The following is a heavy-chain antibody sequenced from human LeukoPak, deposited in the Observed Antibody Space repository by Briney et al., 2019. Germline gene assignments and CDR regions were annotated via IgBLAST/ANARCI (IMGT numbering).Heavy chain of an antibody. CDR2: ICSSGST. V-gene: IGHV4-59*01. Sequence: SETLSLTCTVSGGSISSYYWSWIRQPPGKGLEWIGYICSSGSTSYNPSLKSRVTMSIDTSKNQFSLKVESVTAADTAVYYCARESNGDYSDYWGQGTLVTVSS. CDR1: GGSISSYY. J-gene: IGHJ4*02. D-gene: IGHD4-17*01. CDR3: ARESNGDYSDY.